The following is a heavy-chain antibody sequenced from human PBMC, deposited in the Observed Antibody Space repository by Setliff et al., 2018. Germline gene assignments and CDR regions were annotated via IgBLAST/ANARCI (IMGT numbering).Heavy chain of an antibody. CDR2: IYYSGST. D-gene: IGHD1-7*01. V-gene: IGHV4-39*01. CDR1: GGSISSSNYY. J-gene: IGHJ2*01. Sequence: PSETLSLTCSVSGGSISSSNYYWAWIRQPPGKGLEWIGSIYYSGSTYYNPSLRSRVTISVDTSKNQVSLKLSSVTAADTATFYCARREVERTTTRRTVWYFDFWGRGTLVTVSS. CDR3: ARREVERTTTRRTVWYFDF.